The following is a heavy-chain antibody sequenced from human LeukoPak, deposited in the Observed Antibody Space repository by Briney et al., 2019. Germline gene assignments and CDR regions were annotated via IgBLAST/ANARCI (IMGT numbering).Heavy chain of an antibody. CDR2: ISGSGGST. Sequence: PGGTLRLSCAASGFTFSSYGMSWVRQAPGKGLEWVSAISGSGGSTYYADSVEGRFTISRDNSKNTLYLQMNSLRAEDTAVYYCVKDLGATSHWGQGTLVTVSS. CDR1: GFTFSSYG. J-gene: IGHJ4*02. V-gene: IGHV3-23*01. CDR3: VKDLGATSH. D-gene: IGHD1-26*01.